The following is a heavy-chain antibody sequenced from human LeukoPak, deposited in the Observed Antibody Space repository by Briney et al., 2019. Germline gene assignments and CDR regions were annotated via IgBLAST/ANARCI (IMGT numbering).Heavy chain of an antibody. CDR2: ISSSSSYI. Sequence: PGGSLRLSCAASGFKFSSYSMKWVRQAPGKGLEWVSFISSSSSYIYYADSLKGRFTISRDNSKNTLYLQMNSLRAEDTAVYYCAKDAGDWELYYYYYYMDVWGKGTTVTISS. V-gene: IGHV3-21*04. D-gene: IGHD2-21*02. CDR3: AKDAGDWELYYYYYYMDV. CDR1: GFKFSSYS. J-gene: IGHJ6*03.